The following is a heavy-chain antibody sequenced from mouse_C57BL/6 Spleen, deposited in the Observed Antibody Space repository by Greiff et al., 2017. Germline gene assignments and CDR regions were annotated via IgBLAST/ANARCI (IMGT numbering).Heavy chain of an antibody. J-gene: IGHJ1*03. Sequence: QVQLQQPGAELVKPGASVKVSCKASGYTFTSYWMHWVKQRPGQGLEWIGRIHPSDSDTNYNQKFKGKATLTVDKSSSTAYMELRSLTSEDSAVYFCARRCGSTLWYFDVWGTGTTVTVSS. D-gene: IGHD1-1*01. CDR1: GYTFTSYW. V-gene: IGHV1-74*01. CDR2: IHPSDSDT. CDR3: ARRCGSTLWYFDV.